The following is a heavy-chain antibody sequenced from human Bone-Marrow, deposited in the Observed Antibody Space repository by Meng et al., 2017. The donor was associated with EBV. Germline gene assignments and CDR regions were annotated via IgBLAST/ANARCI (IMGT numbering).Heavy chain of an antibody. D-gene: IGHD5-24*01. CDR3: ASCEVDRELATIKGFDY. J-gene: IGHJ4*02. CDR1: VSTFSNYP. V-gene: IGHV1-69*06. Sequence: VQRWQHGAEVKTPGSSVKVSWEASVSTFSNYPLSWWRQAPGQGLEWMGGIIPIIDTANYAQKFQGRVTITADKSTSTGYMDLSSLRSEDTAVYFCASCEVDRELATIKGFDYWGQGTLVTVSS. CDR2: IIPIIDTA.